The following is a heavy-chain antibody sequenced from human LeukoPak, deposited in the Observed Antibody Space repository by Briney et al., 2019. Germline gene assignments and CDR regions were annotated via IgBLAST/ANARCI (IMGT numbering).Heavy chain of an antibody. D-gene: IGHD2-2*01. Sequence: SETLSLTCTVSGGSISSYYWSWIRQPAGKGLEWIGRIYTSGSTNYNPSLKSRVTMSVDTSKNQFSLKLSSVTAADTAVYYCARELCSSTSCYHRNAFDIWGQGTMVTVSS. V-gene: IGHV4-4*07. CDR3: ARELCSSTSCYHRNAFDI. CDR2: IYTSGST. CDR1: GGSISSYY. J-gene: IGHJ3*02.